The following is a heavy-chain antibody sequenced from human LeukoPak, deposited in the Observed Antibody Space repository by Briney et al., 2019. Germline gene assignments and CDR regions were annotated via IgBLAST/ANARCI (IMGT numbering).Heavy chain of an antibody. CDR1: GFTFSSYS. Sequence: GGSLRLSCAASGFTFSSYSMNWVRQAPGKGLEWVSSISSSSSYIYYADSVKGRFTISRDNDKNSLYLQMNSLRAEDTAVYYCAPPRGGYDYLALDYWGQGTLVTVSS. V-gene: IGHV3-21*01. J-gene: IGHJ4*02. CDR2: ISSSSSYI. D-gene: IGHD5-12*01. CDR3: APPRGGYDYLALDY.